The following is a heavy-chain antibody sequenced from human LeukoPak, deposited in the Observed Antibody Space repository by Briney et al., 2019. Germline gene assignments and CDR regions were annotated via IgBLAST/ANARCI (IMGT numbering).Heavy chain of an antibody. J-gene: IGHJ4*02. CDR2: INPSGGST. CDR1: GYTFTSYY. V-gene: IGHV1-46*01. D-gene: IGHD5-24*01. Sequence: ASVKVSCEASGYTFTSYYMHWVRQAPGQGLERMGIINPSGGSTSYAQKFQGRVTMTRDTSTSTVYMELSSLRSEDTAVYYCARDPHGMYYFDYWGQGTLVTVSS. CDR3: ARDPHGMYYFDY.